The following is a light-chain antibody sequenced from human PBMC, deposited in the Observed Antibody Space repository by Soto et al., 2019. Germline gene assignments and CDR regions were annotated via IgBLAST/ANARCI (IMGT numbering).Light chain of an antibody. CDR2: DVS. Sequence: QSALTQPASVSGSPGQSITISCTGTSSDVGGYNYVSWYQQHPGKAPKLMIYDVSNRPSGVSNRFSGSKSGYTASLTISGLQAEDESDYYCSSYTSSSTLVYVFGTGTKLTVL. J-gene: IGLJ1*01. V-gene: IGLV2-14*01. CDR1: SSDVGGYNY. CDR3: SSYTSSSTLVYV.